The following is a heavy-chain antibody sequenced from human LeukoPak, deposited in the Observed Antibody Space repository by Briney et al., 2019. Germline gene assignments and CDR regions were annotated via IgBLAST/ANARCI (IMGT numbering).Heavy chain of an antibody. CDR3: AMGYKSAYSWDY. CDR1: GFTVSSNY. J-gene: IGHJ4*02. CDR2: IYSDGRT. V-gene: IGHV3-53*03. Sequence: PGGSLRLSCAASGFTVSSNYMSWVRQTPGKGLEWVSIIYSDGRTYYTDSVKGRFTISRDDSKNTLYLHMSSLRAEDTAVYYCAMGYKSAYSWDYWGQGTLVTVSS. D-gene: IGHD3-16*01.